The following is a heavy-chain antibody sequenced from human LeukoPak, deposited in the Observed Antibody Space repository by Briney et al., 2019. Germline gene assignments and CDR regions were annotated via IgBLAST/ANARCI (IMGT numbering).Heavy chain of an antibody. CDR1: GFTFSSYW. D-gene: IGHD6-6*01. V-gene: IGHV3-74*01. Sequence: GGSLRLSCAASGFTFSSYWMHWVRQAPGKGLVWVSRISTDGSSTNSADSVKGPLTISRDNAENTLYLQMNSLRAEDTAVYYCVREYSSSSGRAFDIWGQGTMVTVSP. CDR3: VREYSSSSGRAFDI. CDR2: ISTDGSST. J-gene: IGHJ3*02.